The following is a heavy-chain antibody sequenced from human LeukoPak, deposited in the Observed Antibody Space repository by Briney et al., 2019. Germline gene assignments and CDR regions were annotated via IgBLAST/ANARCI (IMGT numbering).Heavy chain of an antibody. CDR1: GGSISSYY. Sequence: SETLSLTCTVSGGSISSYYWSWIRQPPGKGLEWIGYIYYSGSTNYNPSLKSRVTISVDTSKDQFSLKLSSVTAADTAVYYCAKHTFARPFDYWGQGTLVTVSS. CDR3: AKHTFARPFDY. D-gene: IGHD6-6*01. J-gene: IGHJ4*02. CDR2: IYYSGST. V-gene: IGHV4-59*08.